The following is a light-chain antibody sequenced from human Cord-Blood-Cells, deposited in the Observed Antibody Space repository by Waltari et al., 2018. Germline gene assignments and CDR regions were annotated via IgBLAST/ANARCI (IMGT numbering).Light chain of an antibody. V-gene: IGLV2-14*03. CDR1: SSDVGGYNY. Sequence: QSALTQPASVSGSPGQSITISCTGTSSDVGGYNYVSWYQQHPGKAPKLMTYDVSNRPSGVSNRFSGSKSGNTASLTISGLQAEDEADYYCSSYTSSNTLVFGGGTKLTVL. CDR2: DVS. CDR3: SSYTSSNTLV. J-gene: IGLJ3*02.